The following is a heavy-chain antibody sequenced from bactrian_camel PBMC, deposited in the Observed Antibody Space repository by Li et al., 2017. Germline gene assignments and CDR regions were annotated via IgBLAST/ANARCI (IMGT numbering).Heavy chain of an antibody. CDR1: GLTNRGYC. CDR3: AAGGCWGAWTTTWYQPRYNY. J-gene: IGHJ4*01. Sequence: HVQLVESGGGSVQTGGSLRLSCAASGLTNRGYCMAWFRQAPGKEREGVSGISTGGAGTYYSESVKGRFTISRDKNTMYLQMDSLKPEDTAMYYCAAGGCWGAWTTTWYQPRYNYWGEGTQVTVS. D-gene: IGHD5*01. CDR2: ISTGGAGT. V-gene: IGHV3S1*01.